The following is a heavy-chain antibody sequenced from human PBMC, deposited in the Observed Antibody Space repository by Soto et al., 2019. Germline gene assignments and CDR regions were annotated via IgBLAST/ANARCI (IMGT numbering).Heavy chain of an antibody. CDR1: GDSISRDGYS. Sequence: QVQLQESGSGLVKPSQTLVLTCTVSGDSISRDGYSWSWLRQPPGKGREWIGYIYHSGATYYNPSLKSRVTTSVDKSKNQFSVRRASVTAADTAVYYCAREMSYYFDSWGHGALVTVSS. CDR2: IYHSGAT. V-gene: IGHV4-30-2*01. J-gene: IGHJ4*01. CDR3: AREMSYYFDS.